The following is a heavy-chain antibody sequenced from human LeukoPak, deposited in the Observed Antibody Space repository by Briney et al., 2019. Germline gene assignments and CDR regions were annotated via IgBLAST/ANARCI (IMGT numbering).Heavy chain of an antibody. Sequence: VQPGGSLRLSCAASGFTFSSYGMDWVRQAPGKGLEWVAFIRYDGSNKYYADSVKGRFTIPRDNSKNTLYLQMNSLRAEDTAVYYCAKGGRYSSSLLDYWGQGTLVTVSS. V-gene: IGHV3-30*02. CDR3: AKGGRYSSSLLDY. CDR2: IRYDGSNK. J-gene: IGHJ4*02. CDR1: GFTFSSYG. D-gene: IGHD6-13*01.